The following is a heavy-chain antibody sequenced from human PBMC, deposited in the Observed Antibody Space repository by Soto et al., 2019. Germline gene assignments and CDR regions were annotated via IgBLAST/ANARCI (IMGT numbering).Heavy chain of an antibody. CDR2: LYYSDYT. J-gene: IGHJ6*02. CDR1: GGSFSGYY. D-gene: IGHD3-9*01. Sequence: PSETLSLTCAVYGGSFSGYYWSWIRQPPGKGLQWIGSLYYSDYTDTNPSLRSRVTISVDTSKNQFSLNLTSVTAADTAVYYCARHLYYDISPGYLRPYHYYGMDVWGQGTTVTVSS. CDR3: ARHLYYDISPGYLRPYHYYGMDV. V-gene: IGHV4-34*01.